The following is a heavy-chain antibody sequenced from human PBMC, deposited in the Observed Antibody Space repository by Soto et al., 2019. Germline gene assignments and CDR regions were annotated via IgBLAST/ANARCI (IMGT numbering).Heavy chain of an antibody. V-gene: IGHV5-10-1*01. CDR2: IDPDDSYP. J-gene: IGHJ6*02. D-gene: IGHD5-18*01. CDR1: GYSFTSSR. CDR3: ARQGYSYGFYFYYGLDV. Sequence: PGESLKISCKASGYSFTSSRIAWVRQMPGKGLEWMGRIDPDDSYPNYSPSFQGHVTISADKSISTAYLQWSSLKASDTAMYYCARQGYSYGFYFYYGLDVWGQGTTVTVSS.